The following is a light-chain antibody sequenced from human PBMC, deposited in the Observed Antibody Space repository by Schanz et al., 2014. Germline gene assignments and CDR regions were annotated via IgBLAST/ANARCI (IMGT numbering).Light chain of an antibody. CDR2: DAS. Sequence: EIVLTQSPGTLSLSPGERATLSCRASQSVSSSYLAWYQQKPGQAPRLLIYDASTRATGIPDRFSGSGSGTDFTLTISRLEPEDFAVYYCQHYGTSPLSTFGQGTKVEIK. CDR1: QSVSSSY. CDR3: QHYGTSPLST. J-gene: IGKJ2*01. V-gene: IGKV3-20*01.